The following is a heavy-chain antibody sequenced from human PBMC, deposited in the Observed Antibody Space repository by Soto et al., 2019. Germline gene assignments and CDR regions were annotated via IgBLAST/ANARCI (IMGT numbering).Heavy chain of an antibody. Sequence: QVQLVQSGAEVQKPGASVKVFCKASGYIFNNYGISWVRQAPGQGLEWMGWSYSKEGKINFAQKFQGRVTLTTDTSTSTAYIELRSLRFDDSAVYFCAREIDYDIDYWGQGTLVTVSS. CDR2: SYSKEGKI. V-gene: IGHV1-18*01. J-gene: IGHJ4*02. CDR3: AREIDYDIDY. D-gene: IGHD4-17*01. CDR1: GYIFNNYG.